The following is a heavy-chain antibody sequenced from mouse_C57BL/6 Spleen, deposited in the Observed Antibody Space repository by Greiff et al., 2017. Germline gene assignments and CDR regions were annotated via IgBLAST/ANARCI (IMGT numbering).Heavy chain of an antibody. CDR3: TDYYGSWRAMDY. V-gene: IGHV1-15*01. CDR2: IDPETGGT. D-gene: IGHD1-1*01. CDR1: GYTFTDYE. J-gene: IGHJ4*01. Sequence: QVQLKQSGAELVRPGASVTLSCKASGYTFTDYEMHWVKQTPVHGLEWIGAIDPETGGTAYNQKFKGKAILTADKSSSTAYMELRSLTSEDSAVYYCTDYYGSWRAMDYWGQGTSVTVSS.